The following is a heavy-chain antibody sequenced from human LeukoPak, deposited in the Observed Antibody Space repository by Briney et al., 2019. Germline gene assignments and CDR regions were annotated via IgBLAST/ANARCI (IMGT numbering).Heavy chain of an antibody. CDR1: GGSISSGGYY. CDR2: IYYSGST. Sequence: SETLSLTCTVSGGSISSGGYYWSWIRQHPGKGLEWIGYIYYSGSTYYNPSLKSRVTISVDTSKNQFSLKLSSVTAADTAVYYCARVKALTSYYFDYWGQGTLVTVSS. V-gene: IGHV4-31*03. J-gene: IGHJ4*02. CDR3: ARVKALTSYYFDY.